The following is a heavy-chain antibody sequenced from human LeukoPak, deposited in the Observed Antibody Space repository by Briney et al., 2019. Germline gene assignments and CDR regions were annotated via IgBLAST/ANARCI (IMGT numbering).Heavy chain of an antibody. Sequence: SETLSLTCAVYGGSISSYYWSWIRQPPGKGLEWIGYIYYSGSTNYNPSLKSRVTISVDTSKNQFSLKLSSVTAADTAVYYCAREGGGYPMQPYYYMDVWGKGTTVTVSS. V-gene: IGHV4-59*01. CDR2: IYYSGST. D-gene: IGHD5-12*01. CDR1: GGSISSYY. J-gene: IGHJ6*03. CDR3: AREGGGYPMQPYYYMDV.